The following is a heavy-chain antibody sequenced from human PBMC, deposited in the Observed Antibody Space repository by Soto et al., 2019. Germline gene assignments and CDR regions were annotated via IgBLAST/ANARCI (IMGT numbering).Heavy chain of an antibody. J-gene: IGHJ4*02. CDR3: ARQGGWFADY. CDR1: ADSISRTTW. CDR2: IHQSGTT. Sequence: SETLSLTCDVSADSISRTTWWSWVRQPPGGGLEWIGEIHQSGTTNYNPSLKSRVTISIDKSKSQFSLELTSVIAADTAVYYCARQGGWFADYWGQGTLVTVSS. V-gene: IGHV4-4*02. D-gene: IGHD6-19*01.